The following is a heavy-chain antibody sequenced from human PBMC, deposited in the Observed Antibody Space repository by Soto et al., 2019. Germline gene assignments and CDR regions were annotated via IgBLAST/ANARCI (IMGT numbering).Heavy chain of an antibody. CDR2: ISYDGSNK. J-gene: IGHJ4*02. CDR3: AKVHYYDSSGFSRGVNYFDY. D-gene: IGHD3-22*01. Sequence: VQLVESGGGLVQPGGSLRLSCAASGFTFSSYGMHWVRQAPGKGLEWVAVISYDGSNKYYADSVKGRFTISRDNSKNTLYLQMNSLRAEDTAVYYCAKVHYYDSSGFSRGVNYFDYWGQGTLVTVSS. V-gene: IGHV3-30*18. CDR1: GFTFSSYG.